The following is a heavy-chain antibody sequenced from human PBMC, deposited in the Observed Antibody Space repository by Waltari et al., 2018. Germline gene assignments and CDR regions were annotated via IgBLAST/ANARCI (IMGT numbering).Heavy chain of an antibody. Sequence: QVQLVASGGGVVQPGRSLRLSCAASGFPLRRFGMHWVRQAPGKGREWVAVIWHDGSNEYYVDSVKGRFTISRDNSKNTLYLQMNSLRAEDSAVYYCASQSTTLFDYWGQGTLVTVSS. CDR2: IWHDGSNE. CDR1: GFPLRRFG. V-gene: IGHV3-33*01. D-gene: IGHD2-15*01. J-gene: IGHJ4*02. CDR3: ASQSTTLFDY.